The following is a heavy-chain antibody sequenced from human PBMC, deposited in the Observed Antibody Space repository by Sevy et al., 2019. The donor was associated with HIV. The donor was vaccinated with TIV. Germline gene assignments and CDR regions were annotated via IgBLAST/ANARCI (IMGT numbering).Heavy chain of an antibody. Sequence: GGSLRLSCAASGFTFSSSWMHWVRQVPGKGLVWVSRINSDGGSLSYADSVKGRFTISRDNAKKTLYLQMNSLRAEDTAMYFCARGTRGTFDSWGQRAVVTVSS. V-gene: IGHV3-74*01. D-gene: IGHD1-1*01. CDR1: GFTFSSSW. CDR3: ARGTRGTFDS. CDR2: INSDGGSL. J-gene: IGHJ4*02.